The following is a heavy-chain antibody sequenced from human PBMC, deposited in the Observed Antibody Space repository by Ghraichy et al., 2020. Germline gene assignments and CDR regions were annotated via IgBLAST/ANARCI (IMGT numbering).Heavy chain of an antibody. CDR2: ISGGGGST. CDR1: GFTFSTYA. Sequence: GESLNISCAASGFTFSTYAMYWVRQAPGKGLEWVSAISGGGGSTYYADSVKGRFTISRDNSKNTLYLQMNSLRAEDTAVYYCAKVPGEGTTTRGVLRYFDYWGQGSLVTVSS. CDR3: AKVPGEGTTTRGVLRYFDY. J-gene: IGHJ4*02. D-gene: IGHD3-3*01. V-gene: IGHV3-23*01.